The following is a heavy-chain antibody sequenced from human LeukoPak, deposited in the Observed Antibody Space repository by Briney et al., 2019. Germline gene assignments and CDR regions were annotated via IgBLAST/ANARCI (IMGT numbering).Heavy chain of an antibody. J-gene: IGHJ4*02. D-gene: IGHD6-13*01. Sequence: PGRSLRLSCAASGFTFSSYAMHWVRQAPGKGLEWVAVISYGGSNKYYADSVKGRFTISRDNSKNTLYLQMNSLRAEDTAVYYCARVDSSSWYPGFDYWGQGTLVTVSS. CDR2: ISYGGSNK. CDR3: ARVDSSSWYPGFDY. V-gene: IGHV3-30*04. CDR1: GFTFSSYA.